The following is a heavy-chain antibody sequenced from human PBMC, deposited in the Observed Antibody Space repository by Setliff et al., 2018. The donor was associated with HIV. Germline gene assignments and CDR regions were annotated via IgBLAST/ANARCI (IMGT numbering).Heavy chain of an antibody. CDR2: VNPAGNPT. J-gene: IGHJ5*02. Sequence: GASVKVSCKASGFTRPSDYIHWVRLAPGQGLAGMGIVNPAGNPTSDAQKFQGRLTMTRDTSTNTVYMELSSLRSEDTAVYYCAKDIPGPATNSGRIKNWFDPWGEGTLVTVSS. D-gene: IGHD6-19*01. CDR1: GFTRPSDY. V-gene: IGHV1-46*01. CDR3: AKDIPGPATNSGRIKNWFDP.